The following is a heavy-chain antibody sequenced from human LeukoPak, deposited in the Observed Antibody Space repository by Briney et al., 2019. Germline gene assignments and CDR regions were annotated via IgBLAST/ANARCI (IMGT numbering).Heavy chain of an antibody. CDR2: IYPGDSDT. J-gene: IGHJ4*02. V-gene: IGHV5-51*01. Sequence: GESLKISCKGSGYSFTSYWIGWVRQMPGKGLEWMGIIYPGDSDTRYSPSFQGQVTICADMYISTAYLPWSSLKASDTSMYYCARQSSAYNYWVQATLVTVSS. CDR1: GYSFTSYW. CDR3: ARQSSAYNY. D-gene: IGHD5-12*01.